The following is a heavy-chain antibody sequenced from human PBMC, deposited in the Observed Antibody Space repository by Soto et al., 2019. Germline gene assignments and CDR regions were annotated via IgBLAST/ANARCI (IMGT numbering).Heavy chain of an antibody. V-gene: IGHV3-74*01. D-gene: IGHD2-2*01. CDR3: AVPYRRDYYYGMDV. Sequence: GGSLRLSCAASAFTFKNHWMHWVRQVPGKGPVWVSRINGDGSFTSYADAVKGRFTISRDNAKNSLYLQMNSLRAEDTAVYYCAVPYRRDYYYGMDVWGQGTTVTVSS. J-gene: IGHJ6*02. CDR1: AFTFKNHW. CDR2: INGDGSFT.